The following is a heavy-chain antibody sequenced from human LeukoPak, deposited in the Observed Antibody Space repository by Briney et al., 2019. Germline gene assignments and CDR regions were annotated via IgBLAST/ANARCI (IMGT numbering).Heavy chain of an antibody. J-gene: IGHJ4*02. CDR1: GGSISSSSYY. CDR3: ARQSPGSGRFDY. CDR2: IYYSGST. V-gene: IGHV4-39*01. D-gene: IGHD2-15*01. Sequence: PSETLSLTCTVSGGSISSSSYYWGWIRQPPGKGLEWIGSIYYSGSTYYNPSLMSRVTISVDTSKNQFSLKLSSVTAADTAVYYCARQSPGSGRFDYWGQGTLVTVSS.